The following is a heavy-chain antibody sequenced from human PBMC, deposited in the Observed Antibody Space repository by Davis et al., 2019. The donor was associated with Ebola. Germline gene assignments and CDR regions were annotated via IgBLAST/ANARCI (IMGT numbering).Heavy chain of an antibody. J-gene: IGHJ4*02. CDR1: GGSFSGYY. D-gene: IGHD2-2*01. V-gene: IGHV4-34*01. CDR2: INHSGST. Sequence: SETLSLTCAVYGGSFSGYYWSWIRQPPGKGLEWIGEINHSGSTNYNPSLKSRVTISVETSKNQFSLKLSSVTAADTAVYYCARQYHLLWFLSGWFDYWGQGTLVTVSS. CDR3: ARQYHLLWFLSGWFDY.